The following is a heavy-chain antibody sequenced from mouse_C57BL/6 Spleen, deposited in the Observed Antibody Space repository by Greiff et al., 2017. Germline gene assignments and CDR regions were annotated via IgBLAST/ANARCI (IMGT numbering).Heavy chain of an antibody. CDR1: GFTFSSYG. V-gene: IGHV5-6*01. J-gene: IGHJ4*01. CDR2: ISSGGSYT. Sequence: EVKLMESGGDLVKPGGSLKLSCAASGFTFSSYGMSWVRQTPDKRLAWVATISSGGSYTYYPDSVKGRFTISRDNAKNTLYLQMSSLKSEDTARYDCARHEDYYYAMDYWGQGTSVTVSS. D-gene: IGHD2-4*01. CDR3: ARHEDYYYAMDY.